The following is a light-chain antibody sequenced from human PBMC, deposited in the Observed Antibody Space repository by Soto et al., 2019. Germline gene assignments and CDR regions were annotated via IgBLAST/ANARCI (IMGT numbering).Light chain of an antibody. J-gene: IGKJ1*01. CDR2: GAS. CDR3: QQYNDWAPWT. V-gene: IGKV3-15*01. CDR1: QSVSSK. Sequence: EIVLTQSPATLSVSPGERVILSCRASQSVSSKLAWYQHKPGQGPRLLLYGASTRAPGIPARFSGSGSGTEFTLGISSLQSEDFAVYYCQQYNDWAPWTFGQGTKVEIK.